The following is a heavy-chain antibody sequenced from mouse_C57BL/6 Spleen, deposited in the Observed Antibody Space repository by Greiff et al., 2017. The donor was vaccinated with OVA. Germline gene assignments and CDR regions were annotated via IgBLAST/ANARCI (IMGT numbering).Heavy chain of an antibody. CDR3: ARRGGTTVVATPYYFDY. Sequence: EVQGVESGGDLVKPGGSLKLSCAASGFTFSSYGMSWVRQTPDKRLEWVATISSGGSYTYYPDSVKGRFTISRDNAKNTLYLQMSSLKSEDTAMYYCARRGGTTVVATPYYFDYWGQGTTLTVSS. CDR1: GFTFSSYG. CDR2: ISSGGSYT. V-gene: IGHV5-6*01. D-gene: IGHD1-1*01. J-gene: IGHJ2*01.